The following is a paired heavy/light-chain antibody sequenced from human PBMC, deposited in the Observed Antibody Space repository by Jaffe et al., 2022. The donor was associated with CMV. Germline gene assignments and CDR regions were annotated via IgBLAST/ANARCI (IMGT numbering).Heavy chain of an antibody. J-gene: IGHJ6*03. Sequence: EVQLVESGGGLVKPGGSLRLSCAASGFTFSSYSMNWVRQAPGKGLEWVSSISSSSSYIYYADSVKGRFTISRDNAKNSLYLQMNSLRAEDTAVYYCARRAHNGDQNSYYYYMDVWGKGTTVTVSS. CDR3: ARRAHNGDQNSYYYYMDV. CDR1: GFTFSSYS. D-gene: IGHD4-17*01. V-gene: IGHV3-21*01. CDR2: ISSSSSYI.
Light chain of an antibody. Sequence: DIQMTQSPSSLSASVGDRVTITCRASQSISSYLNWYQQKPGKAPKLLIYAASSLQSGVPSRFSGSGSGTDFTLTISSLQPEDFATYYCQQSYSTLGTFGQGTKLEIK. CDR3: QQSYSTLGT. V-gene: IGKV1-39*01. CDR2: AAS. J-gene: IGKJ2*01. CDR1: QSISSY.